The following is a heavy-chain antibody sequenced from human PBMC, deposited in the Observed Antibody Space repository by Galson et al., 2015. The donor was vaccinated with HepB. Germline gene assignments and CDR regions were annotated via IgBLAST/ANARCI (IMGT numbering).Heavy chain of an antibody. V-gene: IGHV3-48*01. D-gene: IGHD5-12*01. CDR2: ISSSGTTI. J-gene: IGHJ4*02. Sequence: SLRLSCAASTFIFSTYSIHWVRQASGKGPEWVSYISSSGTTIYYVDSVKGRFTISRDKAKNSLYLQMNSMRAEDTAVYYCFFLRGYDLKRLDYWGQGSLVTVSS. CDR1: TFIFSTYS. CDR3: FFLRGYDLKRLDY.